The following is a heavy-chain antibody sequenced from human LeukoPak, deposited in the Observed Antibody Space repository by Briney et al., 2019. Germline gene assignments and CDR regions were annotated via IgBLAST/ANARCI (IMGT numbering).Heavy chain of an antibody. V-gene: IGHV3-64*01. J-gene: IGHJ6*02. CDR2: ISSNGGST. Sequence: GGSLRLSCAASGFTFSSYAMHWVRQAPGKGLEYVSAISSNGGSTYYANSVKGRFTISRDNSKNTLYLQMGSLRAEDMAVYYCARAIILSGSRAYYYYYGMDVWGQGITVTVPS. CDR1: GFTFSSYA. D-gene: IGHD3-9*01. CDR3: ARAIILSGSRAYYYYYGMDV.